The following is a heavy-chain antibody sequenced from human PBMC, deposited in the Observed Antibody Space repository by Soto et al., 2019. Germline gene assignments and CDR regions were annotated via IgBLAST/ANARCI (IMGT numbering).Heavy chain of an antibody. D-gene: IGHD1-26*01. V-gene: IGHV4-39*01. CDR2: IYYSGST. Sequence: SETLSLACTVSGGSISSSSYYWGWIRQPPGKGLEWIGSIYYSGSTYYNPSLKSRVTISVDTSKNQFSLKLSSVTAADTAVYYCARSWSYFDFYYYYYMDVWGHGTTITVSS. CDR1: GGSISSSSYY. CDR3: ARSWSYFDFYYYYYMDV. J-gene: IGHJ6*02.